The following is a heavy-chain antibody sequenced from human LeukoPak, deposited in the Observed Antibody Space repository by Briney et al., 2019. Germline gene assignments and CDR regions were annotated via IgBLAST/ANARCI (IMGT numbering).Heavy chain of an antibody. CDR3: ARPNGYSGYDPLAN. J-gene: IGHJ4*02. Sequence: GGSLRLSCAASGFTFSDYYMSWIRQAPGKGLEWVSYISSSSSYTNYADSVKGRFTISRDNAKNSLYLQMNSLRAEDTAVYYCARPNGYSGYDPLANWGQGTLVTVSS. V-gene: IGHV3-11*06. D-gene: IGHD5-12*01. CDR1: GFTFSDYY. CDR2: ISSSSSYT.